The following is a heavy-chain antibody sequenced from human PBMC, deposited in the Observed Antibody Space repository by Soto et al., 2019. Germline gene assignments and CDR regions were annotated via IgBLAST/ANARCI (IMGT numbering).Heavy chain of an antibody. CDR3: ARDNS. CDR2: INDDGSET. CDR1: GFPFSGYW. J-gene: IGHJ4*02. V-gene: IGHV3-7*03. Sequence: QPGAPLRLSCAASGFPFSGYWMHWVRQAPGKGLDGVSKINDDGSETYDVDSVKGRFTLSRSNAKKSLYLQINSLRFDDTAVYYCARDNSWGQGAVFTVSS.